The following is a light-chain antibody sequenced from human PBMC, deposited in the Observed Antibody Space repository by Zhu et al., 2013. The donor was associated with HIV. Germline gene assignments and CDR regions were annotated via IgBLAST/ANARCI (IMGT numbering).Light chain of an antibody. CDR3: QQSYSYPPT. V-gene: IGKV1-27*01. Sequence: DIQMTQSPSSLSASVGDRVTITCRASQSISIYLNWYQQKPGKVPRLLIYAASTLQSGVPSRFRGSGSGTDFTLTISCLQSEDFATYFCQQSYSYPPTFGQGTKVESK. CDR2: AAS. J-gene: IGKJ1*01. CDR1: QSISIY.